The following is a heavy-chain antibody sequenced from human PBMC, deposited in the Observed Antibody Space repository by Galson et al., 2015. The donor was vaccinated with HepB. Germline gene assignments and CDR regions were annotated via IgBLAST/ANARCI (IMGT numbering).Heavy chain of an antibody. J-gene: IGHJ4*02. D-gene: IGHD6-19*01. CDR2: ITSDGSST. CDR3: ARSRVERVVAGTFDH. V-gene: IGHV3-74*01. Sequence: SLRLSCAATGFTFSSYWMHWVRQTPGKGLVWVSRITSDGSSTNYADSVKGRFTISRDNAKNTLYLQMNSLSADDTAVYYCARSRVERVVAGTFDHWGQGTLVTVSS. CDR1: GFTFSSYW.